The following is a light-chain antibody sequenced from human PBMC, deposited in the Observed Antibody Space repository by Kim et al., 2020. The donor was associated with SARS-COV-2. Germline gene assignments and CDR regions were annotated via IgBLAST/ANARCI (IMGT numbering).Light chain of an antibody. Sequence: QRVTNSCTGSSSKNGAGYDVHWYQQRPGTAPKLLIYGNSNRPSGVPDRFSGAKSGTSASLAITGLQAEDEAEYYCQSYDSSLSGWVFGGGTKVTVL. J-gene: IGLJ3*02. CDR1: SSKNGAGYD. V-gene: IGLV1-40*01. CDR3: QSYDSSLSGWV. CDR2: GNS.